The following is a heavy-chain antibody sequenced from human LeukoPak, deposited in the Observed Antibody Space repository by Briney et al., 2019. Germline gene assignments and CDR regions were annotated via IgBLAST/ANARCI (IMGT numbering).Heavy chain of an antibody. Sequence: PGGSLRLSCAASGFTFSNYGMHWVRQAPGKGLEWVAVIWDDGSDKFYVDSVKGRFTISRDNSKNTLYLQMNSLRAEDTAVYYCAREYWQQLGLSRYYGMDVWGQGTTVTVSS. CDR2: IWDDGSDK. CDR3: AREYWQQLGLSRYYGMDV. V-gene: IGHV3-33*01. J-gene: IGHJ6*02. D-gene: IGHD6-13*01. CDR1: GFTFSNYG.